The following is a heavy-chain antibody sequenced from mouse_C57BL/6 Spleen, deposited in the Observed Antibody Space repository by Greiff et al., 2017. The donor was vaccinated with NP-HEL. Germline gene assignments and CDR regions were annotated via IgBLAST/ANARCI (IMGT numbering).Heavy chain of an antibody. Sequence: DVQLQESGPGLVKPSQSLSLTCSVTGYSITSGYYWNWIRQFPGNKLEWMGYISYDGSNNYNPSLKNRISITRDTSKNQFFLKLNSVTTEDTATYYCARVGTGNYFDYWGQGTTLTVSS. J-gene: IGHJ2*01. V-gene: IGHV3-6*01. CDR3: ARVGTGNYFDY. CDR2: ISYDGSN. CDR1: GYSITSGYY. D-gene: IGHD4-1*01.